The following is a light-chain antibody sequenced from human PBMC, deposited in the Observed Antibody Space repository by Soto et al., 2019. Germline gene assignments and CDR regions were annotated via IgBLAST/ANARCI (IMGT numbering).Light chain of an antibody. CDR2: EAS. CDR3: QQRSNWLT. V-gene: IGKV3-11*01. Sequence: EIVMTQSPATLSVSPGERATLSCRASQSVNIFLAWYQQKPGQAPRLLIYEASNRATGVPARFSGSGSGTDFTLTISSLEPEDCAVYYCQQRSNWLTFGQGTRLEIK. CDR1: QSVNIF. J-gene: IGKJ5*01.